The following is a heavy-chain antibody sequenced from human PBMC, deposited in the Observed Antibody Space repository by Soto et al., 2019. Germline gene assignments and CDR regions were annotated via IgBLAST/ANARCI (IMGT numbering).Heavy chain of an antibody. CDR3: AGSIAAAGTAGVNWFDP. D-gene: IGHD6-13*01. CDR1: GYSFTSYW. CDR2: IYPGDSDT. Sequence: PGESLNISCKGSGYSFTSYWIGWVRQMPGKGLEWMGIIYPGDSDTRYSPSFQGQVTISADKSISTAYLQWSSLKASDTAMYYCAGSIAAAGTAGVNWFDPWGQGTLVTVSS. J-gene: IGHJ5*02. V-gene: IGHV5-51*01.